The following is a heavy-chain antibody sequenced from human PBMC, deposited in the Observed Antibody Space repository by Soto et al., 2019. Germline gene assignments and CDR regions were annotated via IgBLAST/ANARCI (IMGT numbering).Heavy chain of an antibody. Sequence: QVQLVESGGGLVKPGGSLRLSCAGAGFIFRDYFMTWIRQSPGKGLEWVADINISGRMTHYADSVKGRFTMSRDNDKKSLYLQMDSLRVGDTAVYYCVRLGVASHHFDHWGQGTLVTVSS. J-gene: IGHJ4*02. CDR2: INISGRMT. V-gene: IGHV3-11*01. D-gene: IGHD2-15*01. CDR3: VRLGVASHHFDH. CDR1: GFIFRDYF.